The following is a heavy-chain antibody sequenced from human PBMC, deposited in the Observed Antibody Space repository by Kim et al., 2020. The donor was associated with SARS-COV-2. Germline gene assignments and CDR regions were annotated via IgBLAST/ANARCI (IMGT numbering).Heavy chain of an antibody. CDR3: AKSNYYDSSGYYYIEDWFDP. CDR1: GFTFGDYA. D-gene: IGHD3-22*01. Sequence: GGSLRLSCAASGFTFGDYAMHWVRQAPGKGLEWVSGISWNSGSIGYADSVKGRFTISRDNAKNSLYLQMNSLRAEDTALYYCAKSNYYDSSGYYYIEDWFDPWGQGTLVTVSS. J-gene: IGHJ5*02. CDR2: ISWNSGSI. V-gene: IGHV3-9*01.